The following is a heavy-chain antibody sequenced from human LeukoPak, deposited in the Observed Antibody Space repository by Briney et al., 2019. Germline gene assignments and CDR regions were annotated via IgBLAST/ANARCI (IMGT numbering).Heavy chain of an antibody. Sequence: GGTLRLSCAASGFTFSSYGMSWVRQAPGKGLEWVSAISGSGGSTYYADSVKGRFTISRDNSKNTLYLQMNSLRPEDTAVYYCAKDPRAHTYGWSWRYFDYWGQGTLVTVSS. J-gene: IGHJ4*02. D-gene: IGHD5-18*01. CDR2: ISGSGGST. CDR1: GFTFSSYG. V-gene: IGHV3-23*01. CDR3: AKDPRAHTYGWSWRYFDY.